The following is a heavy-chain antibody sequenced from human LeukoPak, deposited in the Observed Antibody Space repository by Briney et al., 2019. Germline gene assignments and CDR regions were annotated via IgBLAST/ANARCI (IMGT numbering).Heavy chain of an antibody. Sequence: TGGSLRLSCVASRFTFSKSIMTWVRQGPGKGLEWVASIRAGGDVTFYADSVKGRFRPSRDNSRNTVYLEMNSLRVDDTGVYFCANWGGTQTIGDIWYGPLDYWGQGTQVTVSS. D-gene: IGHD3-16*01. CDR2: IRAGGDVT. J-gene: IGHJ4*02. CDR1: RFTFSKSI. CDR3: ANWGGTQTIGDIWYGPLDY. V-gene: IGHV3-23*01.